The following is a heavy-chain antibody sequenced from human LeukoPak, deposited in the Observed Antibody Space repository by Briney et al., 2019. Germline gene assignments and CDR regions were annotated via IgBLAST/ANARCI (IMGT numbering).Heavy chain of an antibody. CDR2: IIPIFGTA. CDR1: GGTFSSYA. V-gene: IGHV1-69*05. CDR3: ARGVRFLDPTSPYYYYYYMDV. Sequence: GSSVKVSCKASGGTFSSYAISWVRQAPGQGLEWMGRIIPIFGTANYAQKFQGRVTITTDESTSTAYMELSSLRSEDTAVYYYARGVRFLDPTSPYYYYYYMDVWGKGTTVTVSS. J-gene: IGHJ6*03. D-gene: IGHD3-3*01.